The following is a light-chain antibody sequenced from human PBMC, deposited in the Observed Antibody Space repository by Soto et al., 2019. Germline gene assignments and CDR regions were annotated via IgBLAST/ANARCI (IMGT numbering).Light chain of an antibody. J-gene: IGLJ2*01. V-gene: IGLV2-11*01. Sequence: QSARTQPRSVSGSPGQSVAISCAGTSSDVGRYNYVSWYQQYPGKAPKLIIYDVTKRPSGVPDRFSGSKSGNTASLTISGLQAEDEADYYCCSFAGLFGGGTKLTVL. CDR3: CSFAGL. CDR1: SSDVGRYNY. CDR2: DVT.